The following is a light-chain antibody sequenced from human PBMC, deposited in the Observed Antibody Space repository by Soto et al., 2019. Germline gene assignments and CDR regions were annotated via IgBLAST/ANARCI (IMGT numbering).Light chain of an antibody. CDR3: QQRSSGPRV. Sequence: EIVLTQSPATLSLSPGERATLSCRASQSVTTYLVWYQQKPGQAPRLLIYDASKRAIGIPDRFSGSGSGTDFTLTISSLEPEDFAVYYWQQRSSGPRVFGGGTKVEIK. CDR1: QSVTTY. CDR2: DAS. V-gene: IGKV3-11*01. J-gene: IGKJ4*01.